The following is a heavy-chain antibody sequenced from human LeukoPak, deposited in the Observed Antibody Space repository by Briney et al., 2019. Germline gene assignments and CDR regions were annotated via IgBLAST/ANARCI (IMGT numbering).Heavy chain of an antibody. D-gene: IGHD1-1*01. CDR1: GFTFSIYA. V-gene: IGHV3-21*01. J-gene: IGHJ4*02. Sequence: GGSLRLSCAASGFTFSIYAMNWVRQAPGKGLEWVSYINYNSGDIDYAGSLRGRFTISRDDARKTLYLQMSSLRVEDTALYYCARYSFQRRLIDSWGQGTLVTVSS. CDR3: ARYSFQRRLIDS. CDR2: INYNSGDI.